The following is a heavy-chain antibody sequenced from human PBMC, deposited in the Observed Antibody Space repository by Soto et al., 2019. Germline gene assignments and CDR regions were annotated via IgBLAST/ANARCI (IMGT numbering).Heavy chain of an antibody. CDR1: GDSISSRSYY. Sequence: PSETLSLTCTVTGDSISSRSYYWGWIRQPPGKGLEWIGEINHSGSTNYNPSLKSRVTISVDTSKNQFSLKLSSVTAADTAVYYCARGFGEITIFGVVTVPTINFDYWGQGTLVTVSS. J-gene: IGHJ4*02. CDR2: INHSGST. CDR3: ARGFGEITIFGVVTVPTINFDY. V-gene: IGHV4-39*07. D-gene: IGHD3-3*01.